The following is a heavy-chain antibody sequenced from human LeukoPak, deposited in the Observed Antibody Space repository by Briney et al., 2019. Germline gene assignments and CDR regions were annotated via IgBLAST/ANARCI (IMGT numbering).Heavy chain of an antibody. CDR3: LTIVETTFDAFDI. Sequence: GGSLRLSCAASRFTFSSYWMSWVRQAPGKGLVWVSRINPDDKSASYADSVKGRFTIARDDARKTLYLQMNSLRAEDTAVYYCLTIVETTFDAFDIWGQGTMVTVSS. V-gene: IGHV3-74*01. J-gene: IGHJ3*02. CDR1: RFTFSSYW. D-gene: IGHD2/OR15-2a*01. CDR2: INPDDKSA.